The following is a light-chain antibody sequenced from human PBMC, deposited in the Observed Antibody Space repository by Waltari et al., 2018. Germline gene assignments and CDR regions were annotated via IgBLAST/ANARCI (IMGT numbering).Light chain of an antibody. J-gene: IGLJ3*02. Sequence: QSALTQPPSASGSPGQSVTISCTGTSSDVGGYDHVSWYQHHPGKAPTLIIYEVTKRPSGVPDRFSGSKSGTTASLAVSGLQAEDEADYYCCSYTGTNTLGVFGGGTTLTVL. CDR2: EVT. CDR1: SSDVGGYDH. CDR3: CSYTGTNTLGV. V-gene: IGLV2-8*01.